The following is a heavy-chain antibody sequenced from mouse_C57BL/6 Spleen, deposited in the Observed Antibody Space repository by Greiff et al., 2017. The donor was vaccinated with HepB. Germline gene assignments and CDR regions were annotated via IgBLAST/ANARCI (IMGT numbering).Heavy chain of an antibody. D-gene: IGHD1-1*01. Sequence: EVMLVESGGGLVQPGGSLKLSCAASGFTFSDYYMYWVRQTPEKRLEWVAYISNGGGSTYYPDTVKGRVTISRDNAKNTLYLQMSRLKSEDTAMYYCARHGYYGSSPFAYWGQGTLVTVSA. V-gene: IGHV5-12*01. CDR3: ARHGYYGSSPFAY. CDR1: GFTFSDYY. CDR2: ISNGGGST. J-gene: IGHJ3*01.